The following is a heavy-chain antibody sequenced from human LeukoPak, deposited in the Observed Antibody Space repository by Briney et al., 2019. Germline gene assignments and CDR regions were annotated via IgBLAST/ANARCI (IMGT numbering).Heavy chain of an antibody. J-gene: IGHJ4*02. CDR3: IYGSGRTRGFDY. CDR1: GFTFSSYS. V-gene: IGHV3-48*04. Sequence: GGSLRLSCAASGFTFSSYSMNWVRQAPGKGLEWVSYISSSGSTRYYADSVKGRFTISRDNAENSLYLQMNSLRAEDTAVYYCIYGSGRTRGFDYWGQGTLVTVSS. D-gene: IGHD3-10*01. CDR2: ISSSGSTR.